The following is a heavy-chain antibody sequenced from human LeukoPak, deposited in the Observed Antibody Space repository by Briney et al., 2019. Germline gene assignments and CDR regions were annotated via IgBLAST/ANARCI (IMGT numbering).Heavy chain of an antibody. V-gene: IGHV1-46*01. D-gene: IGHD3-16*01. J-gene: IGHJ5*02. CDR1: GYTFTNHY. CDR2: INPTGTST. CDR3: ARDNSVGEVAWWFDP. Sequence: ASVKVSCKTSGYTFTNHYMHWVRQAPGQGLEWVGLINPTGTSTLYAQKFQGRISMTRDLSTTTDYMELSSLRPDDTAVYFCARDNSVGEVAWWFDPWGQGTLVIVSS.